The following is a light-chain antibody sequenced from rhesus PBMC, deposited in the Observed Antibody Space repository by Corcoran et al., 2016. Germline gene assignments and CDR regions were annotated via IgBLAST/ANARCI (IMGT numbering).Light chain of an antibody. CDR2: RTS. V-gene: IGKV3-24*01. CDR3: PQGDSVPHS. Sequence: EIVLTQSPTSMAVSQGERVTVSCTASSTVSTSFLHWYHQKPGFPPNLRFCRTSSLASGVPTRFSGIGAGTSYTFTISSVEAEDAADYYCPQGDSVPHSFSQGAKVEIK. J-gene: IGKJ2*01. CDR1: STVSTS.